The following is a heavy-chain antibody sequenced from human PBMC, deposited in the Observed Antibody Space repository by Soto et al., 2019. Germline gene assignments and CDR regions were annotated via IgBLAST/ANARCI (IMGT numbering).Heavy chain of an antibody. CDR2: IGRNAKNYAT. CDR3: VRQWRVLSPLDH. V-gene: IGHV3-73*02. J-gene: IGHJ4*02. CDR1: GFIFSGSS. D-gene: IGHD6-19*01. Sequence: EVHLVQSGGGLVQPGGSLKLSCAASGFIFSGSSMHWVRQASGKGLEWVGRIGRNAKNYATEYGASVEGRFTITRDDSENTTFLLIHSPTCEYTGVYLCVRQWRVLSPLDHWGQGTLVTVSS.